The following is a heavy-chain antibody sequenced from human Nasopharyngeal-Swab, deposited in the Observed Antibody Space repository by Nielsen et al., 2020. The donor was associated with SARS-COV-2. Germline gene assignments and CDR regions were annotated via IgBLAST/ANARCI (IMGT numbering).Heavy chain of an antibody. CDR2: ISAYNGNT. CDR1: GYTFTSYG. J-gene: IGHJ6*02. Sequence: ASVKVSCKAPGYTFTSYGISWVRQAPGQGLEWMGWISAYNGNTNYAQKLQGRVTMTTDTSTSTAYMELRSLRSDDTAVYYCARCGFSTLPFSYYYGMDVWGQGTTVTVSS. CDR3: ARCGFSTLPFSYYYGMDV. V-gene: IGHV1-18*04.